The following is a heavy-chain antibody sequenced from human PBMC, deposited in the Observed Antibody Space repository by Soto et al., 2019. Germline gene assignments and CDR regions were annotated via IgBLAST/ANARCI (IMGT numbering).Heavy chain of an antibody. J-gene: IGHJ4*02. V-gene: IGHV1-8*01. D-gene: IGHD2-2*01. CDR2: MNPNSGNT. CDR1: GYTFTSYD. Sequence: ASVKVSCKASGYTFTSYDINWVRQATGQGLEWMGWMNPNSGNTGCAQKFQGRVTMTRNTSISTAYMELSSLRSEDTAVYYCARVARFMGYCSSTSCYGLRYWGQGTLVTVSS. CDR3: ARVARFMGYCSSTSCYGLRY.